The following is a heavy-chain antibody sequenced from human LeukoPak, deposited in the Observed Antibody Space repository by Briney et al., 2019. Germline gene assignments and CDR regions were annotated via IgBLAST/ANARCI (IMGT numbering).Heavy chain of an antibody. CDR2: IYYSGST. J-gene: IGHJ4*02. CDR3: GATWPDY. Sequence: SETLSLTCTVSGGSISSSSYYWGWIRQPPGKGLEWIGSIYYSGSTYYNPSLKSRVTISVDTSKNQFSLKLSSATAADTAVYYCGATWPDYWGQGTLVTVSS. V-gene: IGHV4-39*01. D-gene: IGHD1-26*01. CDR1: GGSISSSSYY.